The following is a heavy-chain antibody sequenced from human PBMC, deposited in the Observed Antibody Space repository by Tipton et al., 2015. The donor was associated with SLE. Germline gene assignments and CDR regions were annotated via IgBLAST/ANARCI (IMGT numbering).Heavy chain of an antibody. CDR2: INQNGDET. J-gene: IGHJ6*02. V-gene: IGHV3-7*01. CDR3: ARELLPLYGMDV. Sequence: SLRLSCAASGFNFRGYWMTWVRQAPGKGPEWLADINQNGDETRYVDSVRGRFTVSRDNSKNTLYLQMNSLRAEDTAVYYCARELLPLYGMDVWGQGTTVTVSS. D-gene: IGHD2-15*01. CDR1: GFNFRGYW.